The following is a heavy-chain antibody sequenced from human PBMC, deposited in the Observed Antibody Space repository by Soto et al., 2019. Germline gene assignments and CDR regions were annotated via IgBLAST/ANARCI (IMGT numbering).Heavy chain of an antibody. J-gene: IGHJ6*02. D-gene: IGHD3-22*01. Sequence: EVQLVESGGGLVKPGGSLRLSCAASGFTFSSYSMNWVRQAPGKGLEWVSSISCSTSYIYYADSVKGRFTISRDNAKNSRYLKKNSLRAEDTAVYYCARVVDYCDPDNCYGMDVWGQGPTVTVSS. CDR1: GFTFSSYS. CDR3: ARVVDYCDPDNCYGMDV. CDR2: ISCSTSYI. V-gene: IGHV3-21*01.